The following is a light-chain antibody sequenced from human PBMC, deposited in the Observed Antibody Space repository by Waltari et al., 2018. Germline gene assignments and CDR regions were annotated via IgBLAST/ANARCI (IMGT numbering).Light chain of an antibody. CDR3: QTGGHGTWV. Sequence: QLVLTQSPSASASLGASVKLTCTLSSGHSSNIIAWHQQQPEKGPRYLMKVNSGGSHTKGDGIPVRFSGSGSGAERYLTIASVQSEDEADYYCQTGGHGTWVFGGGTKLTVL. CDR2: VNSGGSH. CDR1: SGHSSNI. J-gene: IGLJ3*02. V-gene: IGLV4-69*01.